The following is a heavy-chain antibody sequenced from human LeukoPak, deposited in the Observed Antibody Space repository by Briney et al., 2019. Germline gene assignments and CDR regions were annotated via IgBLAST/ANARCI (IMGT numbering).Heavy chain of an antibody. CDR2: ISWNSGGI. V-gene: IGHV3-9*01. CDR1: GFTFDEYA. D-gene: IGHD5-12*01. Sequence: GRSLRLSCAASGFTFDEYAMHWVRQAPGKGLEWVSGISWNSGGIGYADSVKGRFTISRDKAKNSLYLQMNSLRAEDTAVYYCAKLGPSGNNAFDIWGQGTMVTVSS. J-gene: IGHJ3*02. CDR3: AKLGPSGNNAFDI.